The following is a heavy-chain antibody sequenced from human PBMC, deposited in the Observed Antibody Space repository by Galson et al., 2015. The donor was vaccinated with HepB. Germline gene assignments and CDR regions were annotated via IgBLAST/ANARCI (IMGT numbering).Heavy chain of an antibody. D-gene: IGHD6-13*01. CDR2: ISSSSSYT. CDR3: ARQYSSSWANYNWFDP. J-gene: IGHJ5*02. V-gene: IGHV3-11*06. Sequence: SLRLSCAASGFTFSDYYMSWIRQAPGKGLEWVSYISSSSSYTNYADSVKGRFTISRDNAKNSLYLQMNSLRAEDTAVYYCARQYSSSWANYNWFDPWGQGTLVTVSS. CDR1: GFTFSDYY.